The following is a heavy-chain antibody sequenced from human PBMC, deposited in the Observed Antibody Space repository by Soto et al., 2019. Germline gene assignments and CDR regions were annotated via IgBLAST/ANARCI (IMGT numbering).Heavy chain of an antibody. D-gene: IGHD6-13*01. CDR3: AREGIAESGPNYYDF. CDR2: ISYDGSTK. J-gene: IGHJ4*02. V-gene: IGHV3-30-3*01. CDR1: GFTFKHNA. Sequence: QVQLVESGGGVVQPGRALTIFCTAAGFTFKHNAMHWFRQAPGKGLEWVADISYDGSTKNYADSGKGRFTISRDNSKNTLSLQMSALKGEDTAIYYCAREGIAESGPNYYDFWGQGTLVAVSS.